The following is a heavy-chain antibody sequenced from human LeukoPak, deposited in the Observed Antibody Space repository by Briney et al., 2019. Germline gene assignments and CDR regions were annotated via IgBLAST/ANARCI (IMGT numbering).Heavy chain of an antibody. J-gene: IGHJ4*02. CDR2: INWNGGST. V-gene: IGHV3-20*04. Sequence: GRSMRLSCAASGFTFDDYGMSWVRQAPGKGLEWVSGINWNGGSTGYADSVKGRFTNSRDNAKNSLYLQMNSLRAEDTALYYCARELGYCSGGSCERNYYFDYWGQGTLVTVSS. D-gene: IGHD2-15*01. CDR3: ARELGYCSGGSCERNYYFDY. CDR1: GFTFDDYG.